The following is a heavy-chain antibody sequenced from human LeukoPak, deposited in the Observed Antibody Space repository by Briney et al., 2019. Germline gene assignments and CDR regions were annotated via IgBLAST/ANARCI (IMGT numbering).Heavy chain of an antibody. V-gene: IGHV3-7*01. CDR3: ASGRVVEGVDY. D-gene: IGHD2-15*01. CDR2: VNQDGSEK. CDR1: GFTFSSCW. Sequence: GGSLRLSCAASGFTFSSCWMTWVRQTPGKGLEWVANVNQDGSEKYYVDSVRGRFTISRDNAKNSLYLQMNNLRAEDTAVYYCASGRVVEGVDYWGQGTLVTVSS. J-gene: IGHJ4*02.